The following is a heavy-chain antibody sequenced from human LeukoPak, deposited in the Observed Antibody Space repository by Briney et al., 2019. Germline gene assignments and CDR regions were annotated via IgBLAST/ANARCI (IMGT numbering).Heavy chain of an antibody. V-gene: IGHV3-30*18. CDR3: AKAGEYSSSGGIDY. CDR2: ISYDGSNK. J-gene: IGHJ4*02. D-gene: IGHD6-6*01. CDR1: GFTFSSYG. Sequence: GGSLRLSCAASGFTFSSYGMHWVRQAPGKGLEWVAVISYDGSNKYYADSVKGRFTISRDDSKNTLYLQMNSLRAEDTAVYYCAKAGEYSSSGGIDYWGQGTLVTVSS.